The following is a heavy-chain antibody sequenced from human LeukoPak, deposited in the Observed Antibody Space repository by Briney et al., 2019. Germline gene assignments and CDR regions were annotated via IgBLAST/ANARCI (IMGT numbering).Heavy chain of an antibody. J-gene: IGHJ6*02. CDR1: GGSISSGDYY. CDR2: IYYSGST. Sequence: SETLSLTCTVSGGSISSGDYYWSWIRQPPGKGLEWIGYIYYSGSTYYNPSLKSRVTISVDTPKNQFSLQLNSVTPEDTAVYYCARVYSSGGYGMDVWGQGTTVTVSS. CDR3: ARVYSSGGYGMDV. V-gene: IGHV4-30-4*01. D-gene: IGHD6-19*01.